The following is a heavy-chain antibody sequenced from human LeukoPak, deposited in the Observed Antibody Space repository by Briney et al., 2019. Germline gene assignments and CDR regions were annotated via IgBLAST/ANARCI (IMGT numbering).Heavy chain of an antibody. Sequence: PSETLSLTCTVSGGSISSYYWSWIRQPPGKGLEWIGYIYYSGSTNYNPSLKSRVTISVDTSKNQFSLKLSSVTAADTAVYYCARQGSRVVAATWFDPWGQGTLVTVSS. CDR2: IYYSGST. J-gene: IGHJ5*02. CDR3: ARQGSRVVAATWFDP. V-gene: IGHV4-59*08. CDR1: GGSISSYY. D-gene: IGHD2-15*01.